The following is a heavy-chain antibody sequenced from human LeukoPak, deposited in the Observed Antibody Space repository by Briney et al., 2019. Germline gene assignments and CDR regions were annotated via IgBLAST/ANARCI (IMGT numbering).Heavy chain of an antibody. CDR3: ARDSWPEVVRFDY. J-gene: IGHJ4*02. V-gene: IGHV4-38-2*02. D-gene: IGHD1-14*01. CDR1: GYSIGSGYY. CDR2: KHHSGNI. Sequence: KPSETLSLTCNVFGYSIGSGYYWGWIRQPPGKGLEWIGSKHHSGNIDDNPSLKSRVSISVDTSKNQFSLKLSSVTAADAAVYYCARDSWPEVVRFDYWGQGTLVTVSS.